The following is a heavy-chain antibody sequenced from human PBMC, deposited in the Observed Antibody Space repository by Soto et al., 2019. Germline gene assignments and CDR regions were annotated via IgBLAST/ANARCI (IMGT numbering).Heavy chain of an antibody. V-gene: IGHV3-21*01. CDR2: ITSSGSFI. CDR1: GFTFSNST. D-gene: IGHD3-22*01. Sequence: LRLSCAASGFTFSNSTMNWVRQAPGKGLEWVACITSSGSFIYYADSMKGRFTISRDGAKKSLYLQMNSLRAEDTAVYYCARVPAASDRTAFYYVSKFFYFDYWGRGTQVTVSS. J-gene: IGHJ4*02. CDR3: ARVPAASDRTAFYYVSKFFYFDY.